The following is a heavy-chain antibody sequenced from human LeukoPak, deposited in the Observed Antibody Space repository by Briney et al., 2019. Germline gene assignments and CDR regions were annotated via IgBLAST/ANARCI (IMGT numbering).Heavy chain of an antibody. CDR3: TKAQVYGDSGVGLFDY. CDR1: GFTFSTYG. D-gene: IGHD4-17*01. CDR2: IRYDGSDK. Sequence: PGRSLRLSCAASGFTFSTYGIHWVRQAPGKGLERVAFIRYDGSDKYYADSMKGRFTISRDNSKNTLYLQMNSLRAEDTAVYYCTKAQVYGDSGVGLFDYWGQGTLVTVSS. V-gene: IGHV3-30*02. J-gene: IGHJ4*02.